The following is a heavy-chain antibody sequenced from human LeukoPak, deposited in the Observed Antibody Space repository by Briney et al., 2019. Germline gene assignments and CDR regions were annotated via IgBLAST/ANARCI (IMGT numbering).Heavy chain of an antibody. CDR2: INHSGST. D-gene: IGHD3-10*01. J-gene: IGHJ4*02. CDR1: GGSFSGYY. Sequence: PSETLSLTCAVYGGSFSGYYWSWIRQPPGKGLEWIGEINHSGSTNYNPSLQSRVTISVNTSKNQFSLTLSSVTAADTAVYYCARYYSGSGSYLRVVDYWGQGTLVTVSS. V-gene: IGHV4-34*01. CDR3: ARYYSGSGSYLRVVDY.